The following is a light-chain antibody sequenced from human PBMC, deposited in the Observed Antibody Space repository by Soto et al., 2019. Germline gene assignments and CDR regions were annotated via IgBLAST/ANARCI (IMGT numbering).Light chain of an antibody. CDR2: GTS. Sequence: QSVLTQPPSVSVAPGQRVTISCTGSSSNIGAGYDVHWYQQLPRTVPKLLIYGTSNRPSGVPDRFSGSKSGTSASLAITGLQAEDEADYYCQSYDSSLSGVVFGGGTKLTVL. CDR1: SSNIGAGYD. J-gene: IGLJ2*01. V-gene: IGLV1-40*01. CDR3: QSYDSSLSGVV.